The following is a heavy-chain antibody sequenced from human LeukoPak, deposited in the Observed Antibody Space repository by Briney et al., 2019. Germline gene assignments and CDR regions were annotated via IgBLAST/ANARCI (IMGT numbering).Heavy chain of an antibody. CDR1: GASVSSSTYS. J-gene: IGHJ4*02. V-gene: IGHV4-61*01. Sequence: PSETLSLTCAVSGASVSSSTYSWSWIRQPPGKGLERIAYIYYNGRTTYNPSLKSRVTISLDTSKNQFSLRLSSVTDADTAVYYCASDYGSGSWRFDYWGQGTLATVSS. CDR2: IYYNGRT. D-gene: IGHD3-10*01. CDR3: ASDYGSGSWRFDY.